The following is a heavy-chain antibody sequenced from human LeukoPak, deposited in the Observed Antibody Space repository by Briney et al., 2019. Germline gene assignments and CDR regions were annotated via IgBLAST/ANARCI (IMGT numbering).Heavy chain of an antibody. V-gene: IGHV1-69*13. CDR3: ATYDILTGFDI. CDR2: IIPMDGTS. Sequence: ASVKVSCKASGNTFSDHIFSWVRQAPGQGLEWMGGIIPMDGTSKNRQKFQDRVTVTADASTSTVYLEVSSLRSEDTAVYYCATYDILTGFDIWGQGTLVTVSS. CDR1: GNTFSDHI. J-gene: IGHJ4*02. D-gene: IGHD3-9*01.